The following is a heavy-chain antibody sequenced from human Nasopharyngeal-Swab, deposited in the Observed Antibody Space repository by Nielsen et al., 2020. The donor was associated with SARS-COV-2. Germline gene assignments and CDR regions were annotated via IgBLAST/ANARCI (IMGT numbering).Heavy chain of an antibody. V-gene: IGHV4-39*01. J-gene: IGHJ6*02. D-gene: IGHD6-13*01. Sequence: RQAPGKGLEWIGSVYYGGNTYNNPSRKSRVTISVDTSKNQFSLKLASVTAADTAVYYCAGLAAYGYFYYYYGMDVWGQGTTVTVSS. CDR2: VYYGGNT. CDR3: AGLAAYGYFYYYYGMDV.